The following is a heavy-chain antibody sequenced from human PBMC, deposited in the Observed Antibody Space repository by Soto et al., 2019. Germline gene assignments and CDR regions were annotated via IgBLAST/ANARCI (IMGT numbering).Heavy chain of an antibody. Sequence: ASVKVSCKASGYASTSYAMHWVRQAPGQRLEWMGWIIAGNGNTKYSQNFQGRVTFTRDTSANTAYMELRSLRSEDTAVYYCTRDIVGAPGAYWGQGTLVTVSS. CDR3: TRDIVGAPGAY. CDR2: IIAGNGNT. J-gene: IGHJ4*02. CDR1: GYASTSYA. D-gene: IGHD1-26*01. V-gene: IGHV1-3*01.